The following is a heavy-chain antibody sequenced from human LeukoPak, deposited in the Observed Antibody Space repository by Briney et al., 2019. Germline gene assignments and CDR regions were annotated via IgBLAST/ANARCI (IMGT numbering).Heavy chain of an antibody. V-gene: IGHV1-18*01. CDR3: ARVNYYDSSGYYSH. Sequence: ASVKVSCKASGYTFTSYGISWVRQAPGQGVEWMGWISAYNGNTNYAQKLQGRVTMTTDTSTSTAYMELRSLRSDDTAVYYCARVNYYDSSGYYSHWGQGTLVTVSS. J-gene: IGHJ4*02. CDR1: GYTFTSYG. D-gene: IGHD3-22*01. CDR2: ISAYNGNT.